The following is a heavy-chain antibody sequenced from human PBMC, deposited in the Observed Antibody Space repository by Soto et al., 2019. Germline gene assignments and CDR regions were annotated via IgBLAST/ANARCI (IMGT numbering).Heavy chain of an antibody. V-gene: IGHV3-53*01. J-gene: IGHJ4*02. Sequence: GGSLRLSCAASGFTVSSNYMSWVRQAPGKGLEWVSVIYSGGSTYYADSVKGRFTISRDNSKNTLYLQMNSLRAEDTAVYYCARSSGPNWGFFDYWGQGTLVTVSS. CDR3: ARSSGPNWGFFDY. CDR1: GFTVSSNY. CDR2: IYSGGST. D-gene: IGHD7-27*01.